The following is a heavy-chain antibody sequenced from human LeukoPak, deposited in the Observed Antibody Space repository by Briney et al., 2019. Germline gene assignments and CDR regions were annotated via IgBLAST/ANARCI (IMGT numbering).Heavy chain of an antibody. Sequence: PSETLSLTCTVSGGSISSSSYYWGWIRQPPGKGLEWIGSIYYSGSTYYNPSLKSRVTISVDTSKNQFSLKLSSVTAADTAVYYCARVGTQKFDYWGQGTLVTVSS. V-gene: IGHV4-39*07. CDR3: ARVGTQKFDY. CDR1: GGSISSSSYY. J-gene: IGHJ4*02. CDR2: IYYSGST. D-gene: IGHD1-1*01.